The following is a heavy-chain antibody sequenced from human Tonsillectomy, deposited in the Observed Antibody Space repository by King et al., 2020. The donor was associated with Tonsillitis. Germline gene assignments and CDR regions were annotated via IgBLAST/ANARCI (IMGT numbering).Heavy chain of an antibody. V-gene: IGHV3-20*04. CDR3: ARVGSKQWLVPDYFDY. CDR2: INWNGGST. D-gene: IGHD6-19*01. Sequence: VQLVESGGGVARPGGSLRLSCAASGFTFDENGMSWVRQAPGKGLEWVSGINWNGGSTGYADSVKGRFTISRDNAKNSLYLQMNSLRAEDTALYYCARVGSKQWLVPDYFDYWGQGTLVTVSS. J-gene: IGHJ4*02. CDR1: GFTFDENG.